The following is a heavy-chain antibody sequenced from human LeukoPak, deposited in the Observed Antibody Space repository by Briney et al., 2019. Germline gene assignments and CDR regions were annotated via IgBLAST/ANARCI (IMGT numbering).Heavy chain of an antibody. V-gene: IGHV3-21*01. Sequence: GGSLRLSCAASGFTFSSYSMNWVRQAPGKGLEWVSSISSSSSYIYYADSVKGRFTISRDNAKNSLYLQMNSLRAEDTAVYYCARDPTSYGDLYYWGQGTLVTVSS. CDR2: ISSSSSYI. D-gene: IGHD4-17*01. CDR1: GFTFSSYS. J-gene: IGHJ4*02. CDR3: ARDPTSYGDLYY.